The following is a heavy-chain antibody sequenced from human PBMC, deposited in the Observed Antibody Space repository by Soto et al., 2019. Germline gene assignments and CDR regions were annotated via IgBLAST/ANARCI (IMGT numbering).Heavy chain of an antibody. CDR2: TGTWNADR. CDR3: TRDTGVVAYGSATYGMDV. CDR1: GYSFTTYG. V-gene: IGHV1-18*01. J-gene: IGHJ6*02. D-gene: IGHD3-10*01. Sequence: QVQLVQSGVELKKPGASVEVSCKASGYSFTTYGISWVRQAPGRGLEWMGWTGTWNADRLYAQKVQGRVTMTTDTSTTTAKMELRSLTSADTAVYYCTRDTGVVAYGSATYGMDVWGQGTAVTVSS.